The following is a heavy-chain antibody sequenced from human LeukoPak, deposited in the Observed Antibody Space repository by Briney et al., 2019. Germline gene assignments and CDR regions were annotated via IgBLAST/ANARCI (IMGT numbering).Heavy chain of an antibody. CDR2: ISSSISYT. V-gene: IGHV3-11*06. CDR1: GFTSSDYY. D-gene: IGHD3-16*02. Sequence: PGGSLRLSCAASGFTSSDYYMSWIRPAPGKGLEWVSYISSSISYTNYADSVKGRFSISRDNAKNSLYLQMHSLKAEDTGVYYCARDVRYIDYWGQGTLVTVSS. CDR3: ARDVRYIDY. J-gene: IGHJ4*02.